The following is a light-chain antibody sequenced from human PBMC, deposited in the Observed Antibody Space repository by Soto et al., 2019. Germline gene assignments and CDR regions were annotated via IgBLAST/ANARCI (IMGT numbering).Light chain of an antibody. CDR2: GAS. CDR1: QSVSSSN. Sequence: EIVLTQSPATLSLSPGERATLSCRASQSVSSSNLAWYQQKPGQAPRLVISGASSRAAGLPDRFSGSGSGTDCTLPISRLEPEDFAVYYYQHYDDSPPRYTFGQGTKLEIK. J-gene: IGKJ2*01. CDR3: QHYDDSPPRYT. V-gene: IGKV3-20*01.